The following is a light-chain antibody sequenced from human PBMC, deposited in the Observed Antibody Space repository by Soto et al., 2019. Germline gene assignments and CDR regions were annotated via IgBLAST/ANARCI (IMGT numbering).Light chain of an antibody. CDR3: QQFNTWPPIT. Sequence: VVLTQFPATLSVSPGERATLSCRASQTVNSNLAWYQQKPGQAPRLLIYAASTRATGVPARFSGSGSGTEFTLTISSLQSEDFAVYYCQQFNTWPPITFGQGTRLEIK. J-gene: IGKJ5*01. V-gene: IGKV3-15*01. CDR2: AAS. CDR1: QTVNSN.